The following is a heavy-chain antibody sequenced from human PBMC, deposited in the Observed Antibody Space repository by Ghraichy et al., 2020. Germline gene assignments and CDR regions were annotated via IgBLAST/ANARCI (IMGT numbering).Heavy chain of an antibody. CDR2: IYYSGST. CDR1: GGSISGYY. J-gene: IGHJ6*02. CDR3: ARETHSSPAKYYYYSMDV. Sequence: SETLSLTCTVSGGSISGYYWSWIRQPPEKGLEWIGYIYYSGSTNYNPSLKSRVTISVDTSKNQFSLKLSSVTAADTAVYYCARETHSSPAKYYYYSMDVWGQGTTVTVSS. V-gene: IGHV4-59*01. D-gene: IGHD6-13*01.